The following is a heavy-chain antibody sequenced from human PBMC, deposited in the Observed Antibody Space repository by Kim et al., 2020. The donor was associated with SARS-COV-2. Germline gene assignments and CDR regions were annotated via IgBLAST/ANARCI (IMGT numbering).Heavy chain of an antibody. CDR2: MNPNSGNT. CDR1: GYTFTSYD. CDR3: ARGSPILRFLEASEYYLDY. V-gene: IGHV1-8*01. D-gene: IGHD3-3*01. Sequence: ASVKVSCKASGYTFTSYDINWVRQASGQGLEWMGWMNPNSGNTGYAQKFQGRVTMTRNTSIRTAYMEVSSLRSEDTAVYYCARGSPILRFLEASEYYLDYWGQGTLVTVSS. J-gene: IGHJ4*02.